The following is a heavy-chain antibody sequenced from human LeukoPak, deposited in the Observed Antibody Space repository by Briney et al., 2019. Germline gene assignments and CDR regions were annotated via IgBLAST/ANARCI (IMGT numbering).Heavy chain of an antibody. CDR3: ARGKRGYSYGLIDY. J-gene: IGHJ4*02. CDR2: INHSGST. Sequence: SETLSLTCAVYGGSFSGYYWSWIRQPPGKGLEWIGEINHSGSTNYNPSHKSRVTISVDTSKNQFSLKLSSVTAADTAVYYCARGKRGYSYGLIDYWGQGTLVTVSS. D-gene: IGHD5-18*01. V-gene: IGHV4-34*01. CDR1: GGSFSGYY.